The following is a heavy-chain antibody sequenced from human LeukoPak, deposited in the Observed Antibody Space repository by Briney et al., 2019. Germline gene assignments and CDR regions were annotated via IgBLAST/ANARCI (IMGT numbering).Heavy chain of an antibody. CDR3: ARDLSTIRYGSRKGYFDY. V-gene: IGHV1-46*01. CDR1: GYTFTSYY. Sequence: GASVKVSCKASGYTFTSYYMHWVRQAPGQGLEWMGIINPSGGSTSYAQKFQGRVTMTRDTSTSTVYMELSSLRSEDTAVYYCARDLSTIRYGSRKGYFDYWGQGTLVTVSS. CDR2: INPSGGST. J-gene: IGHJ4*02. D-gene: IGHD3-10*01.